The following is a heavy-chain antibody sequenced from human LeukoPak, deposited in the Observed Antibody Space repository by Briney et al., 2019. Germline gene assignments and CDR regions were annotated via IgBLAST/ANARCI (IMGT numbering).Heavy chain of an antibody. CDR3: ARESSSSWSKDY. Sequence: ASVKVSCKASGYTFTCYYMHWVRQAPGQGLEWMGWINPNSGGTNYAQKFQGRVTMTRDTSISTAYMELSRLRSDDTAVYYCARESSSSWSKDYWGQGTLVTVSS. D-gene: IGHD6-13*01. V-gene: IGHV1-2*02. CDR1: GYTFTCYY. J-gene: IGHJ4*02. CDR2: INPNSGGT.